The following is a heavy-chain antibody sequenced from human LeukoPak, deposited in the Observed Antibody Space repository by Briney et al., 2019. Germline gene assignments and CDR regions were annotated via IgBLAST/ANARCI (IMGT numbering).Heavy chain of an antibody. D-gene: IGHD5-12*01. V-gene: IGHV3-48*03. Sequence: GGSLRLSCAASGFTFSSYEMNWVRQAPGKGLERVSYISSSGSTKYYADSVKGRFTISRDNAKDSLYLQMNSLRAEDTAVYYCARDPGSGYEEHFDYWGQGTLVTVSS. J-gene: IGHJ4*02. CDR1: GFTFSSYE. CDR3: ARDPGSGYEEHFDY. CDR2: ISSSGSTK.